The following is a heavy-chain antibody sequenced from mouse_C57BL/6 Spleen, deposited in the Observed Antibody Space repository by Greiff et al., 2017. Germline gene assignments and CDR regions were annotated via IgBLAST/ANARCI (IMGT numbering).Heavy chain of an antibody. J-gene: IGHJ1*03. Sequence: EVKLMESEGGLVQPGSSMKLSCTASGFTFSDYYMAWVRQVPEKGLEWVANINYDGSSTYYLDSLKSRFIISRDNAKNILYLQRSSLKSEDTATYYCARSIYYDYDKYFDVWGTVTTVTVSS. CDR3: ARSIYYDYDKYFDV. D-gene: IGHD2-4*01. V-gene: IGHV5-16*01. CDR2: INYDGSST. CDR1: GFTFSDYY.